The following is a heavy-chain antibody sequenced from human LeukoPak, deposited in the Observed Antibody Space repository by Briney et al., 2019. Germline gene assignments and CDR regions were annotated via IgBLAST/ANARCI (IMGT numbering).Heavy chain of an antibody. Sequence: ASVKVSCKASVYSFTNYYLHWVRQPPGQGFERMGIINPGCGTTTYAQKFQGRVTMTRDTSTSTVYMELSSLRSEDTAVYYCARGGFTTMCRGVVITLDAFDIWGQGQMVTVSS. J-gene: IGHJ3*02. V-gene: IGHV1-46*01. CDR3: ARGGFTTMCRGVVITLDAFDI. CDR1: VYSFTNYY. CDR2: INPGCGTT. D-gene: IGHD3-10*01.